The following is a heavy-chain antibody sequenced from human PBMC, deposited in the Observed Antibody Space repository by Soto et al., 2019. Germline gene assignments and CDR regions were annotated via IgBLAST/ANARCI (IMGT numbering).Heavy chain of an antibody. CDR3: ARVRYSTSSEFEH. D-gene: IGHD6-6*01. V-gene: IGHV3-23*01. Sequence: GGSLRLSCAASGFTFTDYAMSWVRQAPGKGLEWVSALTSSGGSTYYVDSVKGRFTISRDNSKNTLYLQMNSLRAEDTAVYYRARVRYSTSSEFEHWGQGTLVTVSS. J-gene: IGHJ4*02. CDR2: LTSSGGST. CDR1: GFTFTDYA.